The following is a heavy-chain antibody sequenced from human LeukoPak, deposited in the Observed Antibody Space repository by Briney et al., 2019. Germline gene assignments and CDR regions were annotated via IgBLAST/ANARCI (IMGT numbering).Heavy chain of an antibody. J-gene: IGHJ3*02. CDR3: TRIVVGGNRAFDI. CDR2: INNDGSGT. V-gene: IGHV3-74*01. Sequence: GGSLILSCAASGLTFSSSWRRWVRQAPGEGLVWVSRINNDGSGTNYADSVRGRFTISRDNAKNTLYLQMNSLRAEDTAVYYCTRIVVGGNRAFDIWGRGTMVTVSS. CDR1: GLTFSSSW. D-gene: IGHD6-19*01.